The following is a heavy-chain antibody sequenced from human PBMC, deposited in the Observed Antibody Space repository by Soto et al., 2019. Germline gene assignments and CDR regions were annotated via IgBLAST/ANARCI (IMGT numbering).Heavy chain of an antibody. CDR1: GYTFTSYG. V-gene: IGHV1-18*01. J-gene: IGHJ4*02. Sequence: QVHLVQSGAEVKKPGASVKVSCKASGYTFTSYGITWVRQAPGQGLEWMGGISAHNGNTDYAQKLQGRVIVTRDTSTSTAYMELRSLISDDTAVYYCARGRYGDYWGQGALVTVS. CDR3: ARGRYGDY. D-gene: IGHD1-1*01. CDR2: ISAHNGNT.